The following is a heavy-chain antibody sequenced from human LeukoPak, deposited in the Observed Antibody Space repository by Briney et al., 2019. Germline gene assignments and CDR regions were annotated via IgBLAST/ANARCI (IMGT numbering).Heavy chain of an antibody. CDR2: ISSSSTYI. D-gene: IGHD6-6*01. Sequence: GGSLRLSCAASGFTFSTCSMNWVRQAPGKGLEWVSAISSSSTYIYYADSVKGQFTISRDDAKNSLSLQMNSLRAEDTAVYFCAGYCSSEDYWGQGTLVTVSS. J-gene: IGHJ4*02. V-gene: IGHV3-21*01. CDR1: GFTFSTCS. CDR3: AGYCSSEDY.